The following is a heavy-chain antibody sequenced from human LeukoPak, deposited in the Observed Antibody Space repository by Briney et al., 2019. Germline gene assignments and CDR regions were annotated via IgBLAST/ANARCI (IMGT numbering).Heavy chain of an antibody. V-gene: IGHV3-48*03. CDR2: ISNSGGTI. Sequence: GGSLRLSCAASGFTFANYEINWVRQAPGKGLEWVSYISNSGGTIYYADSVKGRFTISRDNAKNSLDLQMTSLRAEDTAVYYCAEISASGGSYRAAFDIWGQGTMVTVSS. CDR3: AEISASGGSYRAAFDI. CDR1: GFTFANYE. J-gene: IGHJ3*02. D-gene: IGHD1-26*01.